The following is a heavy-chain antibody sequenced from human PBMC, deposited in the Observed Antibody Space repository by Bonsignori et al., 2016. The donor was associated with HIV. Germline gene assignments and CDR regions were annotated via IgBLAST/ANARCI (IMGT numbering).Heavy chain of an antibody. Sequence: PGKGLEWLAVISFDGNNKYYADSVKGRFTISRDNSKNTLFLQMDSLRAEDTAVYFCAKVARPGPLLWFGESSHYWGQGTLVTVSS. CDR3: AKVARPGPLLWFGESSHY. J-gene: IGHJ4*02. V-gene: IGHV3-30*18. D-gene: IGHD3-10*01. CDR2: ISFDGNNK.